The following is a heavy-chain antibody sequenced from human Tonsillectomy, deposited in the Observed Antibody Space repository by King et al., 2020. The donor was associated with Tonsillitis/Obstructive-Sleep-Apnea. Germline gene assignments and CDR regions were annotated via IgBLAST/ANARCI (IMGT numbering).Heavy chain of an antibody. J-gene: IGHJ4*02. CDR1: GGSISSGGYY. V-gene: IGHV4-31*01. CDR2: IYYSGST. Sequence: VQLQESGPGLVKPSQTLSLTCTVSGGSISSGGYYWSWIRQPPGKGLEWIGYIYYSGSTYYNPSLKSLVTISVDTSKNQFSLKLSSVTAADTAVYYCARDRCSGGSCYPDYWGQGTLVTVSS. D-gene: IGHD2-15*01. CDR3: ARDRCSGGSCYPDY.